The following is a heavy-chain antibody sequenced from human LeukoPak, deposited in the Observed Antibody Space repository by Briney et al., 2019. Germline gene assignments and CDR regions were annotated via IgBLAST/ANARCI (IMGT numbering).Heavy chain of an antibody. CDR2: ISSSSSTI. J-gene: IGHJ4*02. CDR3: ARKMGSGSYDFDY. Sequence: GGSLRLSCAASGFTFSSYEMNWVRQAPGKGLEWVSYISSSSSTIYYADSVKGRFTISRDNAKNSLYLQMNSLRAEDTAVYYCARKMGSGSYDFDYWGQGTLVTVSS. D-gene: IGHD1-26*01. V-gene: IGHV3-48*03. CDR1: GFTFSSYE.